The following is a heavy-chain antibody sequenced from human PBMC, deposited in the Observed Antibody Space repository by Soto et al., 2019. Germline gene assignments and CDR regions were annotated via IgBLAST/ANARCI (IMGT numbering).Heavy chain of an antibody. CDR1: GGSISSYY. V-gene: IGHV4-59*08. CDR3: AKGSNIAVGSYYFDY. D-gene: IGHD6-19*01. Sequence: SETLSLTCTVSGGSISSYYWSWIRQPPGKGLEWIGYIYYSGSTNYNPSLKSRVTISVDTSKNQFSLKLNSMTAADTAVYYCAKGSNIAVGSYYFDYWGQGTLVTVSS. CDR2: IYYSGST. J-gene: IGHJ4*02.